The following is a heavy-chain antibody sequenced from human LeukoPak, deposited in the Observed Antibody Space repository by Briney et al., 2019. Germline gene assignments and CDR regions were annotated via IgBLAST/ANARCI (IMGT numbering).Heavy chain of an antibody. V-gene: IGHV6-1*01. CDR1: GDSVSSTSVA. D-gene: IGHD5-12*01. CDR2: TYYRTKWYY. J-gene: IGHJ5*02. Sequence: SQTLSLTCAISGDSVSSTSVACNWIRQSPSRGLEWLGRTYYRTKWYYEYAVSVKSRVTINPDTSKNQFSLQLNSVTPEDTAVYYCAKGLRLENWFDPWGQGTLVTVSS. CDR3: AKGLRLENWFDP.